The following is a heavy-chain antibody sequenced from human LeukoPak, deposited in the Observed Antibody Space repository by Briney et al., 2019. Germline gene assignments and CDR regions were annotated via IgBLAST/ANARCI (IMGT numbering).Heavy chain of an antibody. CDR1: RFTLSNYW. Sequence: GGSLRLSCAASRFTLSNYWMSWVRQAPGKGLEWVANIKQDGSETYYVDSVKGRFTISRDNARNSLSLQMNSLRAEDTAVYYCARQRGSGCLDYWGQGTLVTVSS. CDR3: ARQRGSGCLDY. J-gene: IGHJ4*02. CDR2: IKQDGSET. D-gene: IGHD6-19*01. V-gene: IGHV3-7*01.